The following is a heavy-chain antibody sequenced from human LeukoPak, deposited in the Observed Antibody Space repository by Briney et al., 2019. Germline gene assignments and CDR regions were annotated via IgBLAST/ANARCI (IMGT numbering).Heavy chain of an antibody. CDR3: ARDDPDVVVIPGAADV. D-gene: IGHD2-21*01. CDR1: GDTFSNYV. CDR2: ITPIFGST. Sequence: ASVSVSCKASGDTFSNYVISWFRQAPGQGLEWMGGITPIFGSTYFVQKFQGRVTFTADDSTTTAYMELSSLRSEDTAVYYCARDDPDVVVIPGAADVWGQGTLITVSS. V-gene: IGHV1-69*13. J-gene: IGHJ3*01.